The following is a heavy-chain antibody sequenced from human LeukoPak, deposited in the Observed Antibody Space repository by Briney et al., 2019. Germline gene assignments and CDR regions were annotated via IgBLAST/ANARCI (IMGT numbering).Heavy chain of an antibody. CDR1: GGSISSGGYS. CDR2: IYHSGST. CDR3: ARGHSKWWFDP. J-gene: IGHJ5*02. D-gene: IGHD2-8*01. V-gene: IGHV4-30-2*01. Sequence: SQTLSLTCAVSGGSISSGGYSWSWIRQPPGKGLEWIGYIYHSGSTYYNPSLKSRVTISVDRSKNQFSLKLSSVTAADTAVYYCARGHSKWWFDPWGQGTLVTVSS.